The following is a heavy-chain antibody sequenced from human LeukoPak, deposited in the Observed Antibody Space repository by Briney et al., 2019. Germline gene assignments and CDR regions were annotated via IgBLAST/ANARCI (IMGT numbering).Heavy chain of an antibody. CDR1: GGSINISTW. CDR2: IYHDGNT. D-gene: IGHD2-15*01. Sequence: SGTLSLTCDVSGGSINISTWWSWVRQPPGKGLEWIAEIYHDGNTNYNPSLKSRVTISIDKSRKQFTLKLSSVTAADTAVYYCARVIVVVVAATPVSYFDYWGQGTLVTVSS. CDR3: ARVIVVVVAATPVSYFDY. V-gene: IGHV4-4*02. J-gene: IGHJ4*02.